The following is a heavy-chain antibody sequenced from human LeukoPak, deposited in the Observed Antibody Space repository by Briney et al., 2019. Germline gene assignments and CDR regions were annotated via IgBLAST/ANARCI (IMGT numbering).Heavy chain of an antibody. D-gene: IGHD1-26*01. V-gene: IGHV3-53*01. CDR1: GFTVSSNY. CDR3: ARELSGSYDY. CDR2: IYSGGST. Sequence: GGSLRLSCAASGFTVSSNYMSWVRQAPGKGLEWASVIYSGGSTYYADSVKGRFTISRDNSKNTLYLQMNSLRAEDTAVYYCARELSGSYDYWGQGTLVTVSS. J-gene: IGHJ4*02.